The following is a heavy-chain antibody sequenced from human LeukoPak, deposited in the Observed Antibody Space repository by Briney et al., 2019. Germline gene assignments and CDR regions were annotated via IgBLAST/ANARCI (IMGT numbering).Heavy chain of an antibody. Sequence: ASVKVSCKVSGYTLTELSMHWVRQAPGKGLEWMGGFDPEDAETVYAQRFQGRVTMTEDTSTDTAYMELNNLRSEDTAVYYCAPEGYRSGWYYFDNWGQGTLVTVSS. CDR3: APEGYRSGWYYFDN. D-gene: IGHD6-19*01. V-gene: IGHV1-24*01. CDR2: FDPEDAET. CDR1: GYTLTELS. J-gene: IGHJ4*02.